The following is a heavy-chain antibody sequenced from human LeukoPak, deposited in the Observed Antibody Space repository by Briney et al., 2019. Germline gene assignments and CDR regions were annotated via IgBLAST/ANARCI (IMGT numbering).Heavy chain of an antibody. V-gene: IGHV3-48*02. Sequence: GGSLRLSCAASGFIFSTYSMNWVRQAPGKGLEWLSYISSSSGTIYYADSVKGSFTISRDNAKNSLYLQMNSLGDEDTAVYYCARGYYDIVTAYFALYYYAMDVWGQGTTVTVS. CDR1: GFIFSTYS. J-gene: IGHJ6*02. CDR2: ISSSSGTI. CDR3: ARGYYDIVTAYFALYYYAMDV. D-gene: IGHD3-9*01.